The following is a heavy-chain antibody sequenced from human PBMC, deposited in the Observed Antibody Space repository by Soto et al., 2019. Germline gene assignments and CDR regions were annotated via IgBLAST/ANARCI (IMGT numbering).Heavy chain of an antibody. V-gene: IGHV3-30-3*01. CDR2: ISYDGSNK. CDR1: GFTFSSYA. D-gene: IGHD2-2*01. CDR3: ARDLVARIVPAAIFDY. Sequence: QVQLVESGGGVVQPGRSLRLSCAASGFTFSSYAMHWVRQAPGKGLEWVAVISYDGSNKYYADSVKGRFTISRDNSKNTLYLQMNSLRAEDTAVYYCARDLVARIVPAAIFDYWGQGTLVTVSS. J-gene: IGHJ4*02.